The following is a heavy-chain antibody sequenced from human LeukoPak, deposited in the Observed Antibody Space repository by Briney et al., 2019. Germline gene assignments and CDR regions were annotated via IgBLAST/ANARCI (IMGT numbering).Heavy chain of an antibody. CDR3: ARDVEARTWGLGNY. D-gene: IGHD7-27*01. CDR2: INPNSGGT. V-gene: IGHV1-2*06. CDR1: GYTFTGYY. Sequence: ASVKVSCKTSGYTFTGYYMHWVRQAPGQGLEWMGRINPNSGGTNYAQKFQGRVTVTSDTSISTAYMELNNLRSDDTAVYYCARDVEARTWGLGNYWRQGTLVTVSS. J-gene: IGHJ4*02.